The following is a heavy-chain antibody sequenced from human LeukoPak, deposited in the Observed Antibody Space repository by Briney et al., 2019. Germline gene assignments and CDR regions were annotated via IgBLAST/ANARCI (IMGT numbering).Heavy chain of an antibody. V-gene: IGHV4-34*01. CDR2: INHSGST. CDR3: ARGRRIKALDV. CDR1: GGSFSGYY. Sequence: SETLSLTCAVYGGSFSGYYWSWIRQPPGKGLEWIGEINHSGSTNYNPSLKSRVTISVDTSKNQFSLKLSSVTAADTAVYYCARGRRIKALDVWGKGTTVTVSS. J-gene: IGHJ6*04.